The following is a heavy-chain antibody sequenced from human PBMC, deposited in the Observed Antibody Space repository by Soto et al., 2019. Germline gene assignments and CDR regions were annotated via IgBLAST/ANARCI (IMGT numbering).Heavy chain of an antibody. V-gene: IGHV3-30*18. CDR1: GFTFSSYG. Sequence: PGGSLRLSCAASGFTFSSYGMHWVRQAPGKGLEWVAVISYDGSNKCYADSVKGRFTISRDNSKNTLYLQMNSLRAEDTAVYYCAKLGGDYYDSSGYPGWYYFDYWGQGTLVTVSS. D-gene: IGHD3-22*01. CDR2: ISYDGSNK. CDR3: AKLGGDYYDSSGYPGWYYFDY. J-gene: IGHJ4*02.